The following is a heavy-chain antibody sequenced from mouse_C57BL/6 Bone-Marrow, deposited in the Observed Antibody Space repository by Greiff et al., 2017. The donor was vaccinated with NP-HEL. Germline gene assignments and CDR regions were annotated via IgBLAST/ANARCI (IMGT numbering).Heavy chain of an antibody. D-gene: IGHD2-4*01. Sequence: QVQLQQPGAELVMPGASVKLSCKASGYTFTSYWMHWVKQRPGQGLEWIGQIDPSDSYTNYNQKFKGKSTWTLDKSSSTAYMQLSSLTSEDAAVYYCARSGDYAWFAYWGQGTLVTVSA. CDR1: GYTFTSYW. CDR2: IDPSDSYT. J-gene: IGHJ3*01. CDR3: ARSGDYAWFAY. V-gene: IGHV1-69*01.